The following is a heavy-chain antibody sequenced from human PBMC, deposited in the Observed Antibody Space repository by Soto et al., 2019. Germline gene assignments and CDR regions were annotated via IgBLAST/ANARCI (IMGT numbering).Heavy chain of an antibody. V-gene: IGHV3-23*01. Sequence: EVHLLESGGGLVQPGGSLRLSCTASGFTFSTYAMSWVRQAPGKGLEWVSAISGSGTTTYYADSVKGRFTISRDNSKNTLYLQMNSLRADDTAEYYCASGSSGWQTRWWFASWGQGTLVTVSS. J-gene: IGHJ5*01. CDR2: ISGSGTTT. CDR1: GFTFSTYA. CDR3: ASGSSGWQTRWWFAS. D-gene: IGHD6-19*01.